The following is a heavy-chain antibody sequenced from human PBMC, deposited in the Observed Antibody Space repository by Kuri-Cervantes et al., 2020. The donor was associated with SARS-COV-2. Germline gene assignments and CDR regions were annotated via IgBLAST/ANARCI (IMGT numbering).Heavy chain of an antibody. Sequence: SETLSLTCAVSGGSISSGSYSWSWIRQPPGKGLEWIGEINHSGSTNYNPSLKSRVTISVDTSKNQFSLKLSSVTAADTAVYYCARSEAAGRTFDPWGQGTLVTVSS. D-gene: IGHD6-13*01. CDR1: GGSISSGSYS. J-gene: IGHJ5*02. V-gene: IGHV4-39*07. CDR2: INHSGST. CDR3: ARSEAAGRTFDP.